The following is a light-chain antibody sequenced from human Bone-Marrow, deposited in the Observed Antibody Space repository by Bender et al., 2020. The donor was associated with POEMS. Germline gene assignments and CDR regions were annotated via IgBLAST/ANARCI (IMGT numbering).Light chain of an antibody. CDR3: NSYTSSSSWL. Sequence: QSALTQPPSASGSPGQSITISCTGSSSDIGGYNYVSWYQQHPGKAPKLVIYDVTNRPSGISSRFSGSKSGNTASLTISGLQTEDEAHYYCNSYTSSSSWLFGGGTKVTVL. J-gene: IGLJ3*02. V-gene: IGLV2-14*03. CDR1: SSDIGGYNY. CDR2: DVT.